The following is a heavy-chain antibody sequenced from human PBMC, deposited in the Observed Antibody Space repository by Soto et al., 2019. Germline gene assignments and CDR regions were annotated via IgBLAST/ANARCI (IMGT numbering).Heavy chain of an antibody. CDR1: GFTFSSYE. CDR3: ARDMGLLPYYYYGMDV. D-gene: IGHD2-15*01. V-gene: IGHV3-48*03. CDR2: ISSSGSTI. Sequence: GSLRLSCAASGFTFSSYEMNWVRQAPGKGLEWVSYISSSGSTIYYADSVKGRFTISRDNAKNSLYLQMNSLRAEDTAVYYCARDMGLLPYYYYGMDVWGQGTTVTVSS. J-gene: IGHJ6*02.